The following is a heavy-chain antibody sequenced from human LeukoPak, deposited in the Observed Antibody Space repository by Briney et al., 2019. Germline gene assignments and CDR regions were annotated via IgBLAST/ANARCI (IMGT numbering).Heavy chain of an antibody. CDR3: ATVGRYCSTSNCYTH. D-gene: IGHD2-2*02. V-gene: IGHV5-51*03. Sequence: PGESLKVSCKGSGYSFSSFWIGWVRQMPGNGLEWMGIFYPGDSATSYSPSFQGQVTISADKSISTAYLQWNSLKASDTAMYYCATVGRYCSTSNCYTHWGQGTLVTVSS. CDR1: GYSFSSFW. CDR2: FYPGDSAT. J-gene: IGHJ4*02.